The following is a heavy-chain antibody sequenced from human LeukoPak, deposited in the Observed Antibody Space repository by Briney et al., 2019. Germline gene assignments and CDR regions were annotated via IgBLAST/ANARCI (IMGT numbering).Heavy chain of an antibody. V-gene: IGHV3-23*01. CDR2: IGGSGVST. J-gene: IGHJ4*02. CDR3: AKGCLYCGGDWYYDY. Sequence: PGGSLRLSCAATGLTFSNYAMRWVRQAPGKGLEWVSAIGGSGVSTNYADSVKGRFTISRDNSKNTLYLQMNSLRAEDTAIYYCAKGCLYCGGDWYYDYGGQGTLVTVYS. D-gene: IGHD2-21*02. CDR1: GLTFSNYA.